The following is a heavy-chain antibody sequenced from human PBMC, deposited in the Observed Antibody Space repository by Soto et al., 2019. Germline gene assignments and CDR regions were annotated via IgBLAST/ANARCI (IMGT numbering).Heavy chain of an antibody. D-gene: IGHD3-10*01. CDR1: GYTFTSYG. J-gene: IGHJ3*02. Sequence: ASVKVSCKASGYTFTSYGISWVRQAPGQGLERMGWISAYNGNTNYAQKLQGRVTMTTDTSTSTAYMELMSLRFDDTVVYYCVRSWWYYGSGSYYNIEGPEAFDIWGQGTMVTVSS. CDR2: ISAYNGNT. CDR3: VRSWWYYGSGSYYNIEGPEAFDI. V-gene: IGHV1-18*01.